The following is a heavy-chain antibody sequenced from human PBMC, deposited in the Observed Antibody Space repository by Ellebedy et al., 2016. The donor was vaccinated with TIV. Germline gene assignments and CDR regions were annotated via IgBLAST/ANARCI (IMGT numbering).Heavy chain of an antibody. V-gene: IGHV4-59*11. CDR2: VHYSGTT. CDR1: GVSISSQY. Sequence: SETLSLTCTVSGVSISSQYWSWIRQPPGKGLEWIGYVHYSGTTNYNPSLKSRVTISADTSKNQFSLKLTSVTAADTAVYYCARTFTERLGGLTTHWVLDYWGQGTLVTASS. D-gene: IGHD4-11*01. J-gene: IGHJ4*02. CDR3: ARTFTERLGGLTTHWVLDY.